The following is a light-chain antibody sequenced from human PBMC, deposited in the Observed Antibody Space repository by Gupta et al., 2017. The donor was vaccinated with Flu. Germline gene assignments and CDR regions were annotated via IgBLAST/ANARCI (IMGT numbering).Light chain of an antibody. V-gene: IGLV3-1*01. J-gene: IGLJ2*01. CDR3: QAWDSSTVV. CDR2: QDT. CDR1: KLGDRY. Sequence: SYDLTQPPSVSVSPGQTASITCSGDKLGDRYTLWYQQRPGQSPVLVLYQDTKRPSGIPERFSGSSSGNTATLTISGTQAMDGADYYCQAWDSSTVVFGGGTKLTVL.